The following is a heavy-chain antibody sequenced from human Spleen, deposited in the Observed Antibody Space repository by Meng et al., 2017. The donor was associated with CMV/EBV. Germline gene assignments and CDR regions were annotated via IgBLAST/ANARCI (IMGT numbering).Heavy chain of an antibody. V-gene: IGHV4-61*01. CDR2: IYYSGST. Sequence: SETLSLTCTVSGYSISSGYYWSWIRQPPGKGLEWIGYIYYSGSTNYNPSLKSRVTISVDTSKNQFSLKLSSVTAADTAMYYCARGYYCSSTSCEDYYYYGMDVWGQGTTVTVSS. CDR1: GYSISSGYY. D-gene: IGHD2-2*01. J-gene: IGHJ6*02. CDR3: ARGYYCSSTSCEDYYYYGMDV.